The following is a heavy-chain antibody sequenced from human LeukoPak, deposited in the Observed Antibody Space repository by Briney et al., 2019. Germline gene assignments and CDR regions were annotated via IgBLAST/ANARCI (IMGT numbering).Heavy chain of an antibody. CDR1: GYTFTSYY. J-gene: IGHJ4*02. CDR3: ARARGAARPDY. CDR2: IIPILGTA. D-gene: IGHD6-6*01. V-gene: IGHV1-69*13. Sequence: SVKVSCKASGYTFTSYYMHWVRQAPGQGLEWMGGIIPILGTANYAQKFQGRVTITADESTRTAYMELSSLRSEDTAVYYCARARGAARPDYWGQGTLVTVSS.